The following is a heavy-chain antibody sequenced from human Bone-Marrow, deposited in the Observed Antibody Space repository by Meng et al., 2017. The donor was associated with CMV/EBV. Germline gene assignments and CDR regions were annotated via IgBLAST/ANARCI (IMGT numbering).Heavy chain of an antibody. J-gene: IGHJ4*02. CDR2: IYPGDSDT. CDR3: AKGTGQKAAHF. Sequence: KDSCKASGYRFTNYWIGWVRQMPGKGLECMGIIYPGDSDTRYRPSFQGQVTISADKTITTAYLQWSSLKATDTAMYYCAKGTGQKAAHFWGQGTLVTVSS. CDR1: GYRFTNYW. V-gene: IGHV5-51*01. D-gene: IGHD2-8*02.